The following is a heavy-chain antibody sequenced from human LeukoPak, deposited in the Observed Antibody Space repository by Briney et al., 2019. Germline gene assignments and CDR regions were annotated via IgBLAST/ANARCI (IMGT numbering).Heavy chain of an antibody. CDR3: ARGRPGYMDV. V-gene: IGHV3-48*04. Sequence: HPGGSLRLSCAGSGFILSSYNMNWVRLAPGKGMEWVSFISSSSIPIYYADSVKGRFTISRHNAMNSLHLQMDGLRAEDTAVYYCARGRPGYMDVWGKGTTVTVSS. J-gene: IGHJ6*03. CDR1: GFILSSYN. D-gene: IGHD3-10*01. CDR2: ISSSSIPI.